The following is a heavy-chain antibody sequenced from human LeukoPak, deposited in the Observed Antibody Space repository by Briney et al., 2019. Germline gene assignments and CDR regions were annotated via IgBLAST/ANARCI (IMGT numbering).Heavy chain of an antibody. CDR2: SYYSGST. CDR1: GGSFSSGSYY. CDR3: ARSYDSSGYWLDY. V-gene: IGHV4-61*01. Sequence: SETLSLTCTVSGGSFSSGSYYWSWLRPPPGMGLEWVGCSYYSGSTNYNPSLKSRVTISVDTSKNQFSLKLSSVTAADTAVYYCARSYDSSGYWLDYWGQGTLVTVSS. J-gene: IGHJ4*02. D-gene: IGHD3-22*01.